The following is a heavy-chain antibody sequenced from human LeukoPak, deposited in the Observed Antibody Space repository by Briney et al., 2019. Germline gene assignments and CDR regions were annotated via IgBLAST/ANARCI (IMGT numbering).Heavy chain of an antibody. CDR1: GYTFTHNY. CDR3: ATDSVVVRNSMNAFDI. Sequence: ASVKVSCKASGYTFTHNYIHWVRQAPGQGLAWMGWINPDGGGTRYPQKFQGRVTMTRDTSITTAYMELYSLRSDDTAVYFCATDSVVVRNSMNAFDIWGQGTMVTVSS. CDR2: INPDGGGT. D-gene: IGHD2-2*01. V-gene: IGHV1-2*02. J-gene: IGHJ3*02.